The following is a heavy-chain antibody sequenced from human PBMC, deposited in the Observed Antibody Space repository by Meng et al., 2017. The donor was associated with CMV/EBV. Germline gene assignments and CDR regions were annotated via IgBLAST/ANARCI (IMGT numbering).Heavy chain of an antibody. CDR2: ISSSSNYI. V-gene: IGHV3-21*01. J-gene: IGHJ4*02. CDR1: GFTFSSYS. CDR3: ARAAGSLLRYYFDY. Sequence: GESLKISCAASGFTFSSYSMNWVRQAPGKGLEWVSSISSSSNYIYYADSVKGRFTISRDNAKNSLYQQMNRLRAEDTAVYYCARAAGSLLRYYFDYWGQGTLVTVSS. D-gene: IGHD3-10*01.